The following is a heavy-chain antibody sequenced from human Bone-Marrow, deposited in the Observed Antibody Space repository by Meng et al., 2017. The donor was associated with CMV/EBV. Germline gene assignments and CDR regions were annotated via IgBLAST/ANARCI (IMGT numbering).Heavy chain of an antibody. CDR2: MNPNSGNT. Sequence: ASVKVSCKPSGGTFSSYAISWVRQAPGQGLEWMGWMNPNSGNTGYAQKFQGRVTMTRNTSISTAYMELSSLRSEDTAVYYCARAGGMDVWGQGTTVTVSS. CDR1: GGTFSSYA. CDR3: ARAGGMDV. J-gene: IGHJ6*02. V-gene: IGHV1-8*02.